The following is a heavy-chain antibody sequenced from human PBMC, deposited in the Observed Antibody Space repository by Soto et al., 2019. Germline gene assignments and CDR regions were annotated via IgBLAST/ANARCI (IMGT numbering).Heavy chain of an antibody. J-gene: IGHJ6*02. Sequence: QVQLVQSAAEVKKPGASVKLSCKASGYTFSSHGITWVRQAPGQGLDWMGWISTYNGNTNYAQKLQGRVTMTTDTSTSTAYMELRSLRSDDTAVYYCARGRIVVVPAANPEPYYGMDVWGQGTTVTVSS. CDR1: GYTFSSHG. V-gene: IGHV1-18*01. CDR2: ISTYNGNT. CDR3: ARGRIVVVPAANPEPYYGMDV. D-gene: IGHD2-2*01.